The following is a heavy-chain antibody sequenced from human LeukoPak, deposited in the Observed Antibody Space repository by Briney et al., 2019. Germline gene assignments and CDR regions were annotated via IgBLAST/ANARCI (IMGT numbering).Heavy chain of an antibody. CDR1: GGSFSTYY. J-gene: IGHJ4*02. V-gene: IGHV4-4*07. Sequence: SETLSLTCTVSGGSFSTYYWSWIRQPAGKGLEWIGHIYTSGTTNYNPSLKSRVTMSIDTSKNQFSLKLSSVTAADTAIYYCARDAKYYYGSRTYFFFEYWGQGTLLTVSS. CDR3: ARDAKYYYGSRTYFFFEY. CDR2: IYTSGTT. D-gene: IGHD3-10*01.